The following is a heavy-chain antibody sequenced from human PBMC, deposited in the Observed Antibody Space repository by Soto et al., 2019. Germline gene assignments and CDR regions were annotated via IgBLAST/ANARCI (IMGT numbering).Heavy chain of an antibody. CDR1: GFTFGDYA. J-gene: IGHJ4*02. D-gene: IGHD1-26*01. CDR3: TRDPLSGSYFFDY. Sequence: EVQLVESGGGLVKPGRSLRLSCTASGFTFGDYAMSWFRQAPGKGLEWVGFIRSKAYGGTTEYAASVKGRFTISREDSKSIAYLQMNSLKTEDTAVYYCTRDPLSGSYFFDYWGQGTLVTVSS. CDR2: IRSKAYGGTT. V-gene: IGHV3-49*05.